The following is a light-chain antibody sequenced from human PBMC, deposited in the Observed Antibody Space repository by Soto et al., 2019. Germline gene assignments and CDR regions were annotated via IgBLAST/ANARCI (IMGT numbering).Light chain of an antibody. CDR3: QHYNSYSEA. CDR1: QTIRSG. Sequence: DIQMTQSPSTLSGSVEDEVTITSRASQTIRSGLAWYQQKPGKAPKLLIYKASTLKSGVPSRFSGSGSGTEFTLTISSLQPDDFATYYYQHYNSYSEAFGQGTKVELK. CDR2: KAS. V-gene: IGKV1-5*03. J-gene: IGKJ1*01.